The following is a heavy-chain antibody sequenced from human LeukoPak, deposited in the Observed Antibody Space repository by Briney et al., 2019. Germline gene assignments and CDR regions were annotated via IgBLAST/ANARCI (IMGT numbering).Heavy chain of an antibody. V-gene: IGHV6-1*01. Sequence: SQTLSLTCAISGDSVSSNSAAWNWIRQSPSRGLEWLGRTYYRSKWYNDYAVSVKSRITINPDTSKNQFSLQLKSVTPEDAAVYYCARDGHGSSGYPDPGDAFDIWGQGTMVTVSS. J-gene: IGHJ3*02. D-gene: IGHD3-22*01. CDR1: GDSVSSNSAA. CDR3: ARDGHGSSGYPDPGDAFDI. CDR2: TYYRSKWYN.